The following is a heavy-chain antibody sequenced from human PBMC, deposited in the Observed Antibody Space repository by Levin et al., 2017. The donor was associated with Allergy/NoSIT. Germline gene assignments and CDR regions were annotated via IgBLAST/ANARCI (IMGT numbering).Heavy chain of an antibody. CDR3: ARDARLYYYGSGSYLGLDY. D-gene: IGHD3-10*01. J-gene: IGHJ4*02. CDR2: IWYDGSNK. V-gene: IGHV3-33*01. CDR1: GFTFSSYG. Sequence: GGSLRLSCAASGFTFSSYGMHWVRQAPGKGLEWVAVIWYDGSNKYYADSVKGRFTISRDNSKNTLYLQMNSLRAEDTAVYYCARDARLYYYGSGSYLGLDYWGQGTLVTVSS.